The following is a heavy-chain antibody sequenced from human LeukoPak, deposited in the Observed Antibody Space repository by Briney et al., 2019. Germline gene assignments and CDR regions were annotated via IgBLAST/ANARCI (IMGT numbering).Heavy chain of an antibody. CDR3: ARDRLEYYDSSGYLVDY. V-gene: IGHV3-66*02. CDR2: IYSGGST. J-gene: IGHJ4*02. Sequence: PGGSLRLSCAASGFTVSSNYMSWDRQAPGKGLEWVSVIYSGGSTYYADSVKGRFTISRDNSKNTLYLQMNSLRAEDTAVYYCARDRLEYYDSSGYLVDYWGQGTLVTVSS. CDR1: GFTVSSNY. D-gene: IGHD3-22*01.